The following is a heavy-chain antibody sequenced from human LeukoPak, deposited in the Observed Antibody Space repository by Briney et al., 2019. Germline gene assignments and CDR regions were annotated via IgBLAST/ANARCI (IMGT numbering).Heavy chain of an antibody. CDR2: ITYNSGTI. Sequence: PGGSLRLSCAASGFTFDDYGMHWVRHAPGKGLEWVSGITYNSGTIGYADSVKGRFTISRDNAKNSLYLQMNSLRAEDTAVYYCAKDTNWNYDWFDPWGQGTLVTVSS. CDR3: AKDTNWNYDWFDP. CDR1: GFTFDDYG. D-gene: IGHD1-7*01. J-gene: IGHJ5*02. V-gene: IGHV3-9*01.